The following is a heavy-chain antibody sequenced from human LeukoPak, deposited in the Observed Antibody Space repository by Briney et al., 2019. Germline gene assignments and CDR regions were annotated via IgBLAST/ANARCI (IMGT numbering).Heavy chain of an antibody. V-gene: IGHV4-59*08. Sequence: SETLSLTCTISGGSISSYYWSWIRQPPGKGLEWIGYIYYSGSTKYNPSLKSRVSISVDTSKNQFSLKLSSVTAADTAVYYCARGAGAGYNLQPFDYWGQGTLVTVSS. CDR3: ARGAGAGYNLQPFDY. CDR1: GGSISSYY. CDR2: IYYSGST. D-gene: IGHD5-24*01. J-gene: IGHJ4*02.